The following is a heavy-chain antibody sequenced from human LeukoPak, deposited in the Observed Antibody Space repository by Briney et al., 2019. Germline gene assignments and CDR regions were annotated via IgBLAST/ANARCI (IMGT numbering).Heavy chain of an antibody. CDR1: GGTFSSYA. CDR2: IIPIFGTA. V-gene: IGHV1-69*06. CDR3: ARDLGIAARPLGGFDP. D-gene: IGHD6-6*01. Sequence: GASVKVSCKASGGTFSSYAISWVRQAPGQGLEWMGGIIPIFGTANYAQKFQGRVTITADKPTSTAYMELRSLRSDDTAVYYCARDLGIAARPLGGFDPWGQGTLVTVSS. J-gene: IGHJ5*02.